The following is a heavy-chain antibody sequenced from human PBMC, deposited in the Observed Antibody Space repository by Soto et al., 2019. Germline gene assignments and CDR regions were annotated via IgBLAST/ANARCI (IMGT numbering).Heavy chain of an antibody. CDR2: IIPIFGTA. CDR1: RGTFSSYA. V-gene: IGHV1-69*05. J-gene: IGHJ6*02. D-gene: IGHD2-8*01. Sequence: SVKVSCKASRGTFSSYAMSWVRQAPEQGLEWMGGIIPIFGTANYAQNLQGRVSMTTDTSTSTAYMELRGLTFDDTAVYYCARDIESVTAKHFFYYYAMDVWGQGTTVTVSS. CDR3: ARDIESVTAKHFFYYYAMDV.